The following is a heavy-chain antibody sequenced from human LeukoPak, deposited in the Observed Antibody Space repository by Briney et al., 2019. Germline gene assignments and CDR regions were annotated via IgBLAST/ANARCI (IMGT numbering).Heavy chain of an antibody. CDR3: AELGITMIGGV. Sequence: PGGSLRLSCAASGFTFSTYRMNWVRQAPGKGLEWVSSISSSSSYISYVDSVKGRFTISRDNAKNSLYLQMNSLRAEDTAVYYCAELGITMIGGVWGKGTTVTISS. CDR1: GFTFSTYR. J-gene: IGHJ6*04. D-gene: IGHD3-10*02. V-gene: IGHV3-21*01. CDR2: ISSSSSYI.